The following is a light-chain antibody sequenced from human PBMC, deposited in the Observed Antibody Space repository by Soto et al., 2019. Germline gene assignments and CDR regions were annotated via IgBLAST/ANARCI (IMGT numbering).Light chain of an antibody. CDR1: SSDIGGHDS. CDR2: EVT. J-gene: IGLJ2*01. CDR3: SSYSRSSTLI. V-gene: IGLV2-8*01. Sequence: QSVLTQPPSASGSPGQSVAGSCTGTSSDIGGHDSVSWYQQHPGKAPKLMIYEVTKRPSGVPDRFSGSKSGNTASLTVSGLQAEDEADYYCSSYSRSSTLIFGGGTKLTVL.